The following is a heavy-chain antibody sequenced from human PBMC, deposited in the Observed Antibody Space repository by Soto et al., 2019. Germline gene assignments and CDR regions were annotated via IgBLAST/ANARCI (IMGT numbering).Heavy chain of an antibody. Sequence: SETLSLTCAVSGGSISSGGYSWSWIRQPPGKGLEWIGYIYHSGSTYYNPSLKSRVTISVDRSKNQFSLKLSSVTAADTAVYYCAGSGEWFQEDYWGQGTLVTVSS. D-gene: IGHD3-3*01. CDR2: IYHSGST. CDR1: GGSISSGGYS. J-gene: IGHJ4*02. CDR3: AGSGEWFQEDY. V-gene: IGHV4-30-2*01.